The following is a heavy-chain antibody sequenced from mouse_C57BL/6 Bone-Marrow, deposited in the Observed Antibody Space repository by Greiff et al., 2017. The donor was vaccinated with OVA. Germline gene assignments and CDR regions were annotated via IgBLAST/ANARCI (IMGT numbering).Heavy chain of an antibody. J-gene: IGHJ1*03. D-gene: IGHD2-12*01. V-gene: IGHV1-54*01. Sequence: VQLQQSGAELVRPGTSVKVSCKASGYAFTNYLIEWVKQRPGQGLEWIGVINPGSGGTNYNEKFKGKATLTADKSSSTAYMQLSSLTSEYSAVYFCARAESYNWYFDGWGTGTTVTVSS. CDR1: GYAFTNYL. CDR2: INPGSGGT. CDR3: ARAESYNWYFDG.